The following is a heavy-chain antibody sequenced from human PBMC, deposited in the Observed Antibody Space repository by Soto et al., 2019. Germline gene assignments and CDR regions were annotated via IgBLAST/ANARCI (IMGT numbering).Heavy chain of an antibody. V-gene: IGHV4-59*08. D-gene: IGHD1-26*01. CDR2: IYYSGST. Sequence: QVQLQESGPGLVKPSETLSLTCTVSGGSISSYYWSWIRQPPGKGLEWIGYIYYSGSTNYNPSLKSRVTISVDTAKNQCSLKLSSVTAADTAVYYCARQGIVTRGFDYWGPGTLVTVSA. CDR1: GGSISSYY. J-gene: IGHJ4*02. CDR3: ARQGIVTRGFDY.